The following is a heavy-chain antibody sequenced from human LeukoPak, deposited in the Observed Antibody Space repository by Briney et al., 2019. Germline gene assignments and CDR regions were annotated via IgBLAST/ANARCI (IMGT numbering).Heavy chain of an antibody. V-gene: IGHV4-39*07. CDR1: GGSISSGSYY. Sequence: SETLSLTCTVSGGSISSGSYYWGWIRQPPGKGLEWIGSIYYSGSTYYNPSLKSRVTISVDTSKNQFSLKLSSVTAADTAVYYCARDRGYYSNWFDPWGQGTLVTVSS. CDR2: IYYSGST. D-gene: IGHD3-22*01. CDR3: ARDRGYYSNWFDP. J-gene: IGHJ5*02.